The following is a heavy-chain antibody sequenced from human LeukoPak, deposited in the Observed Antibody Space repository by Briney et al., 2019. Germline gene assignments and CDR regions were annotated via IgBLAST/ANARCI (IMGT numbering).Heavy chain of an antibody. CDR1: GDLICIYY. CDR3: ARGRTLVGGSDH. V-gene: IGHV4-59*01. CDR2: VYSTGST. J-gene: IGHJ4*02. Sequence: SETLSLTCTVSGDLICIYYWIWSRQPPGKGLGGIRYVYSTGSTIYNPSLRSRVTISLDTSKSQFSLKLSSVTAADTAVYYCARGRTLVGGSDHWGQGTLVTVSS. D-gene: IGHD4-23*01.